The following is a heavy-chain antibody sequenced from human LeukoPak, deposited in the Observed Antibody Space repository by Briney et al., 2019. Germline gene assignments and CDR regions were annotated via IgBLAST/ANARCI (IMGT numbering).Heavy chain of an antibody. J-gene: IGHJ6*03. CDR3: ARAVSSSIYYYYMDV. V-gene: IGHV4-59*12. Sequence: SETLSLTCTVSGDSISGYYWSWIRQPPGKGLEWIGYVFSSGTTNYNPSLKGRVTLLVDKSKNQFSLKLSSVTAADTAVYYCARAVSSSIYYYYMDVWGKGTTVTISS. D-gene: IGHD2-2*01. CDR2: VFSSGTT. CDR1: GDSISGYY.